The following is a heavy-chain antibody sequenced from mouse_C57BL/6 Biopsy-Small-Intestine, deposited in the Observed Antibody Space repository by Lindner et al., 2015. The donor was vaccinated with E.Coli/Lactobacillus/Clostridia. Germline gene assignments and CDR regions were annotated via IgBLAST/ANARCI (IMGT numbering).Heavy chain of an antibody. CDR2: IYPGDGDI. J-gene: IGHJ1*03. Sequence: VQLQESGPELVKPGASVKISCKASGYAFSSSWMNWVKQRPGKGLEWIGRIYPGDGDINYNGKFKGKAILTADKSSSTAYMQLSSLTSEDSAVYFCARGGHFDVWGIGTTVTVSS. V-gene: IGHV1-82*01. CDR1: GYAFSSSW. CDR3: ARGGHFDV.